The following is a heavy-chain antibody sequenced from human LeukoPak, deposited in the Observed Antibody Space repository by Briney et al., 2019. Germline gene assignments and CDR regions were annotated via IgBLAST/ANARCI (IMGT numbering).Heavy chain of an antibody. Sequence: GASVKVSCKASGYTFTGYYMHWVRQAPGQGLEWMGWINPNSGGTNYAQKFQGRVTMTRDTSISTAYMELSRLRSDDTAVYYCARDIVLSTVRMGGISVNWFDPWGQGTLVTVSS. J-gene: IGHJ5*02. D-gene: IGHD1-26*01. CDR1: GYTFTGYY. CDR2: INPNSGGT. V-gene: IGHV1-2*02. CDR3: ARDIVLSTVRMGGISVNWFDP.